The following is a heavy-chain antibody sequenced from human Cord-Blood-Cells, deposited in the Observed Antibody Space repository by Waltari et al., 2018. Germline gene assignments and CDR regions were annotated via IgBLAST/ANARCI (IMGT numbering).Heavy chain of an antibody. CDR1: GYTLPELS. V-gene: IGHV1-24*01. Sequence: QVQLVQSGAEVKKPGASVKVSCKVSGYTLPELSMPWVRKAPGKGLEWMGGFDPEDGETIYAQKFQGRVTMTEDTSTDTAYMELSSLRSEDTAVYYCATESPYNWNPPGFFDYWGQGTLVTVSS. CDR3: ATESPYNWNPPGFFDY. J-gene: IGHJ4*02. D-gene: IGHD1-20*01. CDR2: FDPEDGET.